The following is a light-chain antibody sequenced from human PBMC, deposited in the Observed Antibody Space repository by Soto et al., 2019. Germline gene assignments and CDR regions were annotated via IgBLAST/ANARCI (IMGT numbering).Light chain of an antibody. CDR2: LGS. V-gene: IGKV2-28*01. J-gene: IGKJ1*01. CDR1: QSLLNSNGYNC. Sequence: DIVMTQSPLSLPVTPGEPASISCRSSQSLLNSNGYNCLEWYLQKPGQSPQLLIYLGSNRASGVPDRFSGSGSGTVFTLKISRVEAEDVGVYFCMQSLQTPLTFGQGTKVEFK. CDR3: MQSLQTPLT.